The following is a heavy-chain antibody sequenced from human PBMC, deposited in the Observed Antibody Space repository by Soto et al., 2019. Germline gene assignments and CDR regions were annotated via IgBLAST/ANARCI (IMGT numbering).Heavy chain of an antibody. J-gene: IGHJ6*02. CDR2: IGGDAVTT. CDR1: GFSFGSYS. D-gene: IGHD6-19*01. V-gene: IGHV3-23*01. CDR3: AKALYSSTYSRGMDV. Sequence: ESGGGLVQPGGSLRLSCAASGFSFGSYSMTWVRQAPGKGLEWVSVIGGDAVTTYYADSVKGRFTVSRDNSKNTVHLQMNSLRAEDTAVYYCAKALYSSTYSRGMDVWGQGTTVTVSS.